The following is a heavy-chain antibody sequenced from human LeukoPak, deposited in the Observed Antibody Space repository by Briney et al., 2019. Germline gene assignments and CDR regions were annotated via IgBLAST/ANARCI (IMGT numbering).Heavy chain of an antibody. CDR1: GGSISSGDYY. J-gene: IGHJ3*02. CDR2: IYYSGST. CDR3: ARADSSSWNDAFDI. Sequence: SETLSLTCTVSGGSISSGDYYWSWIRQPPGKGLEWIGYIYYSGSTYYSPSLKSRVTISVDTSKNQFSLKLSSVTAADTAVYYCARADSSSWNDAFDIWGQGTMVTVSS. V-gene: IGHV4-30-4*08. D-gene: IGHD6-13*01.